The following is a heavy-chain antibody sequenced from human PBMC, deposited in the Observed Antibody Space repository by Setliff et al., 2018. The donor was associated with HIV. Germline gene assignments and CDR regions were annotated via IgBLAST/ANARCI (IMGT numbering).Heavy chain of an antibody. CDR1: GYAFRDYY. CDR2: VDPKDGET. D-gene: IGHD3-9*01. Sequence: ASVKVSCKASGYAFRDYYINWVQQAPGQGLEWRGRVDPKDGETMYAQKFQGRVTITADRSTNTAYMDLSSLISDDTALYFCATFDYNLLTGCPCWGQGTLVTVSS. J-gene: IGHJ4*02. V-gene: IGHV1-69-2*01. CDR3: ATFDYNLLTGCPC.